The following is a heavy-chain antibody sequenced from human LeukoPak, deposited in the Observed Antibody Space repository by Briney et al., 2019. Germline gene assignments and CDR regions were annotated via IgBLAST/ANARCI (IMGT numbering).Heavy chain of an antibody. CDR3: ARVPPRRDGYNFDY. J-gene: IGHJ4*02. D-gene: IGHD5-24*01. V-gene: IGHV1-2*02. CDR2: INPNSGGT. Sequence: ASVKVSCEASGYTFTGYYMHWVRQAPGQGLEWMGWINPNSGGTNYAQKFQGRVTMTRDTSISTAYMELSRLRSDDTAVYYCARVPPRRDGYNFDYWGQGTLVTVSS. CDR1: GYTFTGYY.